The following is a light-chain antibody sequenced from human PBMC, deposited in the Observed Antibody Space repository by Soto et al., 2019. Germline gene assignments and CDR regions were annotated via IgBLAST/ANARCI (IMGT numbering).Light chain of an antibody. CDR2: EVR. Sequence: QSFLTQPASVSGSPGQSIPIAGAETGSDIGGYDYVSWYQQRPGKAPKLMIYEVRYRPSGVSNRFSGSKSGNTASLTISGLQAEDEADYYCCSYTRTSNHYFFGSGTKVT. J-gene: IGLJ1*01. V-gene: IGLV2-14*01. CDR1: GSDIGGYDY. CDR3: CSYTRTSNHYF.